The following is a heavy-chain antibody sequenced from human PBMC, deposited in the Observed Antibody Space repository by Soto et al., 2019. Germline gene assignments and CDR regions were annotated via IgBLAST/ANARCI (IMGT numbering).Heavy chain of an antibody. J-gene: IGHJ4*02. CDR2: ISYDGSNK. D-gene: IGHD5-18*01. V-gene: IGHV3-30*18. Sequence: GSLRLSCAASGFTFSSYGMHWVRQAPGKGLEWVAVISYDGSNKYYADSVKGRFTISRDNSKNTLYLQMNSLRAEDTAVYYCAKDLNPDTAMAFGYWGQGTLVTVSS. CDR3: AKDLNPDTAMAFGY. CDR1: GFTFSSYG.